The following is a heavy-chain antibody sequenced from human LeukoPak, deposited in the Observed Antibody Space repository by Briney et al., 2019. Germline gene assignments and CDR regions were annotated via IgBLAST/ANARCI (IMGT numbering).Heavy chain of an antibody. CDR3: ARGGAGATRDDTFDI. CDR2: ISYDGSKK. Sequence: GGSLRLSCAASGFTFSSYAMHWVRQAPGKGLEWEAVISYDGSKKYYADSVKGRFTISRDNAKNSLYLQMNSLRAEDTALYYCARGGAGATRDDTFDIWGQGTMVTVSS. J-gene: IGHJ3*02. V-gene: IGHV3-30-3*01. CDR1: GFTFSSYA. D-gene: IGHD1-26*01.